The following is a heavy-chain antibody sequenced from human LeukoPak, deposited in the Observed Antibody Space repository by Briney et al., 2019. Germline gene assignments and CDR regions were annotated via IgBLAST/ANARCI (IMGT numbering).Heavy chain of an antibody. Sequence: GGSLRLSCAASGFTFSDYYMSWIRQAPGKGLEWVSYISSSGSTIYYADSVKGRFTISRDSAKNSLYLQMNSLRAEDTAVYYCATLNSSGWYDAFDIWGQGTMVTVSS. CDR2: ISSSGSTI. CDR1: GFTFSDYY. D-gene: IGHD6-19*01. J-gene: IGHJ3*02. CDR3: ATLNSSGWYDAFDI. V-gene: IGHV3-11*01.